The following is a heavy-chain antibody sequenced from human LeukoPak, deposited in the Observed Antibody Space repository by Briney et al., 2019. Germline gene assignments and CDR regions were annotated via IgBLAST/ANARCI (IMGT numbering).Heavy chain of an antibody. D-gene: IGHD6-19*01. Sequence: PGGSLRLSCAASGFTFSSYAMSWVRQAPGKGLEWVSAISGSGGSTYYADSVKGRFTISRDNSKNTLYLQMNSLRAEDTAVYYCARVKQWLVRSYYYYYGMDVWGQGTTVTVSS. CDR1: GFTFSSYA. CDR2: ISGSGGST. CDR3: ARVKQWLVRSYYYYYGMDV. V-gene: IGHV3-23*01. J-gene: IGHJ6*02.